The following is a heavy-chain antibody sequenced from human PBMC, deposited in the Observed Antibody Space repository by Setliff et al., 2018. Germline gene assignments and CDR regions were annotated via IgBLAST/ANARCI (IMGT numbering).Heavy chain of an antibody. V-gene: IGHV4-38-2*01. CDR2: VLHSGRT. Sequence: SETLSLTCAVSGFSIISNYYWAWIRQPPGKGLEWIGSVLHSGRTPYNPSLKSRVTTSADTSKNQFSLKLPSVTAADTAVYCCARLDTNTYATFDYWGQGTLVTVSS. J-gene: IGHJ4*02. CDR3: ARLDTNTYATFDY. D-gene: IGHD5-18*01. CDR1: GFSIISNYY.